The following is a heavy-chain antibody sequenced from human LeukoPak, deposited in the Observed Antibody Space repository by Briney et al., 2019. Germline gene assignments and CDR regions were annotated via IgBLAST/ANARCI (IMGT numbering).Heavy chain of an antibody. D-gene: IGHD6-6*01. CDR1: GGSISSYY. CDR3: ARRGSSSGNWFDP. J-gene: IGHJ5*02. V-gene: IGHV4-4*07. CDR2: IYTSGST. Sequence: SETLSLTCTVSGGSISSYYWSWIRQPAGKGLEWIGRIYTSGSTNYNPSLKSRVTMSVDTSKNQFSLKLSCVPAADTSVYECARRGSSSGNWFDPGGQGTLVPVSS.